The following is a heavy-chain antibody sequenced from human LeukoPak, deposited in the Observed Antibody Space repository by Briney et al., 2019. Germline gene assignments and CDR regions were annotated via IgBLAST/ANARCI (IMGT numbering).Heavy chain of an antibody. CDR1: GYTLTELS. J-gene: IGHJ4*02. CDR3: ATEVRTGTVTYYYFDY. CDR2: FDPEDGET. Sequence: ASVKVSCKVSGYTLTELSMHWVRQAPGEGLEWMGGFDPEDGETIYAQKFQGRVTMTEDTSTDTAYMELSSLRSEDTAVYYCATEVRTGTVTYYYFDYWGQGTLVTVSS. D-gene: IGHD4-11*01. V-gene: IGHV1-24*01.